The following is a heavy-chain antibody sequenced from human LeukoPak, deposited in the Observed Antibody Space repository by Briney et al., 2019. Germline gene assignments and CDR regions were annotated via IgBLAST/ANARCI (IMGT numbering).Heavy chain of an antibody. CDR1: GGSISSYY. J-gene: IGHJ3*02. CDR3: ARVGGYSYGDAFDI. V-gene: IGHV4-59*01. Sequence: PSETLSLTCTVSGGSISSYYWSWIRQPPGKGLEWIGYIYYSGSTNYNPSLKSRVTISVDTSKNQFSLKLSSVTAADTAVYYCARVGGYSYGDAFDIWGQGTMVTVSS. CDR2: IYYSGST. D-gene: IGHD5-18*01.